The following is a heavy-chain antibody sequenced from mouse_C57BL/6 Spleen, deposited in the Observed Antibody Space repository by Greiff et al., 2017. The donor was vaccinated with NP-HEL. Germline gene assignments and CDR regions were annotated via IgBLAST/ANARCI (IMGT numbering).Heavy chain of an antibody. V-gene: IGHV5-17*01. J-gene: IGHJ3*01. Sequence: EVKLMESGGGLVKPGGSLKLSCAASGFTFSDYGMHWVRQAPEKGLEWVAYISSGSSTIYYADTVKGRFTISRDNAKNTLFLQMTSLRSEDTAMYYCARDLDFAYWGQGTLVTVSA. CDR2: ISSGSSTI. CDR3: ARDLDFAY. CDR1: GFTFSDYG.